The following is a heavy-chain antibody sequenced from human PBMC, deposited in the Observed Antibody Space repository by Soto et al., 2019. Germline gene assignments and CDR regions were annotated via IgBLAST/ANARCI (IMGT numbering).Heavy chain of an antibody. CDR2: ILYSGNT. D-gene: IGHD1-20*01. CDR1: GGSLGGYS. CDR3: AKSRGVTGTTFNWFDS. Sequence: SETLSLTCTVSGGSLGGYSWSWIRQSPGRGLEWIANILYSGNTSYNPSLKSRVTISVDTPKNQFSLKVRSVTAADTATYYCAKSRGVTGTTFNWFDSWGPGTQVTVSS. J-gene: IGHJ5*01. V-gene: IGHV4-59*01.